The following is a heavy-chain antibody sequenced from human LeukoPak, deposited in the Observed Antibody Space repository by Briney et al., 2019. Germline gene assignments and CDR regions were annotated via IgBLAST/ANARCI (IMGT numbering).Heavy chain of an antibody. D-gene: IGHD1-26*01. CDR2: IWYDGSNK. V-gene: IGHV3-33*01. CDR3: ARDFSGSYSDAFDI. J-gene: IGHJ3*02. CDR1: GLTFSSYG. Sequence: GGSLRLSCAASGLTFSSYGMHWVRQAPGKGLEWVAVIWYDGSNKYYADSVKGRFTISRDNSKNTLYLQMNSLRAEDTAVYYCARDFSGSYSDAFDIWGQGTMVTVSS.